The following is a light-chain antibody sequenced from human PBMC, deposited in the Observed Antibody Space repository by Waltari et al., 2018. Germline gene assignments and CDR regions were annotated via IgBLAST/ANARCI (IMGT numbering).Light chain of an antibody. CDR1: SGHSSNI. Sequence: QLVLTQSPSASASLGASVKLTRTLSSGHSSNIIAWLQQQPGKGPRYLMKVNSDGSHRKGDDMPDRFSGSSSGAERYLTISSLQSEDEADYYCETGGHGTWVFGGGTKLTVL. J-gene: IGLJ3*02. CDR3: ETGGHGTWV. V-gene: IGLV4-69*01. CDR2: VNSDGSH.